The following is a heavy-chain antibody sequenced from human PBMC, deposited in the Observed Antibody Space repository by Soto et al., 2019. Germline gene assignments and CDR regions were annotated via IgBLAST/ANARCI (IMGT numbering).Heavy chain of an antibody. CDR2: ISAHNGNT. J-gene: IGHJ4*02. CDR1: GYAFTTYG. Sequence: QVHLVQSGAEVKKPGASVKVSCKGSGYAFTTYGITWVRQAPGQGLEWMGWISAHNGNTNYAQKLQGRVTVTRDTSTSTAYMELRSLRSDDTAVYYCARGTDGDFWGQGALVTVSS. CDR3: ARGTDGDF. V-gene: IGHV1-18*01.